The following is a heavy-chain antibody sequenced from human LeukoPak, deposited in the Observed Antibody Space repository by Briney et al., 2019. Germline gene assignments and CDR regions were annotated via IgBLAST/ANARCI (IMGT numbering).Heavy chain of an antibody. D-gene: IGHD6-13*01. V-gene: IGHV4-39*01. CDR1: GDSISSTSYY. CDR2: MYYSGST. Sequence: PSETLSLTCTVSGDSISSTSYYWGWIRQPPGKGLEWIGSMYYSGSTYCNPSLKSRVTISVDTSKNQLSLKLSSVTAADTAIYYCARSVYSTNAGSWGQGTLVTVSS. J-gene: IGHJ5*02. CDR3: ARSVYSTNAGS.